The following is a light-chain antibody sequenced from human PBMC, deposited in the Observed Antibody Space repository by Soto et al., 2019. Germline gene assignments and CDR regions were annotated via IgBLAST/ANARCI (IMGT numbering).Light chain of an antibody. Sequence: EIVMTQSPVTLSVSPGERATLSCRASQRVGSSLAWYQQKPGQAPRLLIYDASTRATGIPDRFSGSESGTEFTLTISILQSEDFAVYYCQQYNNWPLTFGGATKVEIK. CDR1: QRVGSS. V-gene: IGKV3-15*01. J-gene: IGKJ4*01. CDR2: DAS. CDR3: QQYNNWPLT.